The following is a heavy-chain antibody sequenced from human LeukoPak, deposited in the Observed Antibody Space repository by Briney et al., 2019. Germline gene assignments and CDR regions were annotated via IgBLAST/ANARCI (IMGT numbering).Heavy chain of an antibody. Sequence: GASVKVSCKASGYTFSNYGISWVRQAPGQGLEWMGWISTYNGKTNYAQNLHGRLSMTTDTSTTTVYMELRSLTSDDSAVYFCARDHGTSQPYYLDYWGQGTLVTVSS. D-gene: IGHD6-13*01. CDR3: ARDHGTSQPYYLDY. V-gene: IGHV1-18*01. J-gene: IGHJ4*02. CDR2: ISTYNGKT. CDR1: GYTFSNYG.